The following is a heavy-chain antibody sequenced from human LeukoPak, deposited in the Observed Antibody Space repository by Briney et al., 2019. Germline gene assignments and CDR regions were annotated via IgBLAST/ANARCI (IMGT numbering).Heavy chain of an antibody. CDR1: GGTFSSYA. CDR2: IIPIFGTA. J-gene: IGHJ4*02. D-gene: IGHD1-7*01. Sequence: ASVKVSCKASGGTFSSYAISWVRQAPGQGLEWMGGIIPIFGTANYAQKFQGRVTITADKSTSTAYMELSSLRSEDTAVYYCAGGRNWNYFFDYWGQGTLVTVSS. CDR3: AGGRNWNYFFDY. V-gene: IGHV1-69*06.